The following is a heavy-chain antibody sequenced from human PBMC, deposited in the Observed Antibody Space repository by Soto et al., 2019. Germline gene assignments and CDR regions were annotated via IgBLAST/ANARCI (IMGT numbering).Heavy chain of an antibody. D-gene: IGHD5-12*01. J-gene: IGHJ6*02. CDR2: IIPIFGTA. V-gene: IGHV1-69*13. CDR3: AGPGVPTSYENYYGMDV. Sequence: SVKVSCKASGGTFSSYAISWVRQAPGQGLEWMGGIIPIFGTANYAQKFQGRVTITADESTSTAYMELSSLRSEDTAVYYCAGPGVPTSYENYYGMDVWGQGTTVTVS. CDR1: GGTFSSYA.